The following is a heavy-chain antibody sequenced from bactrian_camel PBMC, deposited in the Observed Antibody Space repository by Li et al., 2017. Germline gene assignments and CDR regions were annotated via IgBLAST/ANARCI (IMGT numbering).Heavy chain of an antibody. CDR1: GNTRRTDC. Sequence: HVQLVESGGGSVQPGQSLRLSCKASGNTRRTDCMGWFRQAPGKEREGLATIDGSGNTNHADAVRGRFTISKDNARKILYLQLNSLKPEDSAMYYCAASPTYCPRPVVAGRFRYSGQGTQVTV. J-gene: IGHJ6*01. CDR3: AASPTYCPRPVVAGRFRY. V-gene: IGHV3S53*01. D-gene: IGHD6*01. CDR2: IDGSGNT.